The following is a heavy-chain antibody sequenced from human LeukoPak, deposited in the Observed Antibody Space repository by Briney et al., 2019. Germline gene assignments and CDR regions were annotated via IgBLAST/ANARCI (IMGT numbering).Heavy chain of an antibody. CDR2: TSKDGNTR. D-gene: IGHD6-19*01. CDR1: GFTFSDYY. Sequence: GGSLRLSCAASGFTFSDYYMSWIRQAPGKGLEWVLYTSKDGNTRNYADSVKGRFTISRDNAKNSLYLQMNRLRAEDTAVYYCARHSSGWSEADYWGQGTLVTVSS. CDR3: ARHSSGWSEADY. J-gene: IGHJ4*02. V-gene: IGHV3-11*04.